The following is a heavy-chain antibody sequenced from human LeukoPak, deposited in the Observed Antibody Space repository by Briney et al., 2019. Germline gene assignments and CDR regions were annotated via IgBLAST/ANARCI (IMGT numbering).Heavy chain of an antibody. Sequence: SETLSLTCTVSGGSISSRSHYWGWIRQPPGKGLEWIGSIHYSGNTYYNPSLKGRVTISMDTPKDEFSLRLTSMTATDTAIYYCARHKNLGVAPFDSWGRGTLVTVSS. CDR1: GGSISSRSHY. CDR3: ARHKNLGVAPFDS. J-gene: IGHJ5*01. D-gene: IGHD3-16*01. CDR2: IHYSGNT. V-gene: IGHV4-39*01.